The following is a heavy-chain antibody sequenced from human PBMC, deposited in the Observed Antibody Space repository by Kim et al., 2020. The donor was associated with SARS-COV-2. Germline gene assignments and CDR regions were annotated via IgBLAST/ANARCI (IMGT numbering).Heavy chain of an antibody. J-gene: IGHJ6*02. CDR3: AQGSSGVGTNFGSGMDV. Sequence: GGSLRLSCAASGLLFRPFAMHWVRQAPGKGLQWVAVISYDGSKKYYGESVKGRFTISRDNSKTTLYLQMNSRRAADTAVYYCAQGSSGVGTNFGSGMDVGGQGTTGTVSS. V-gene: IGHV3-30*18. CDR1: GLLFRPFA. CDR2: ISYDGSKK. D-gene: IGHD2-21*02.